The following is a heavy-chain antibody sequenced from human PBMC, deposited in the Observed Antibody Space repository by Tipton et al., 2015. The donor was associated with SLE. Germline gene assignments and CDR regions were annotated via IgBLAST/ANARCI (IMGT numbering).Heavy chain of an antibody. CDR3: ARGKYYFDY. CDR1: GFKFDDYG. Sequence: SLRLSCVGSGFKFDDYGMSWVRQAPGKGLEWVSGINWHGGSTGYADSVKGRFTISRDNAKNSLYLQMNSLRDEDTAVYYCARGKYYFDYWGQGALVTVSS. J-gene: IGHJ4*02. CDR2: INWHGGST. D-gene: IGHD2/OR15-2a*01. V-gene: IGHV3-20*04.